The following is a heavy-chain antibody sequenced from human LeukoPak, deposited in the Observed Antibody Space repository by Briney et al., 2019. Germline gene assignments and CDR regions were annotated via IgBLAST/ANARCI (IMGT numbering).Heavy chain of an antibody. CDR1: GYTLTELS. CDR3: ATSEPPRESYEAFDY. J-gene: IGHJ4*02. D-gene: IGHD1-26*01. V-gene: IGHV1-24*01. Sequence: ASVKVSCKVSGYTLTELSMHWVRQAPGKGLEWMRGFDPEDGETIYAQKFQGRVTMTEDTSTDTAYMELSSLRSEDTAVYYCATSEPPRESYEAFDYWGQGTLVTVSS. CDR2: FDPEDGET.